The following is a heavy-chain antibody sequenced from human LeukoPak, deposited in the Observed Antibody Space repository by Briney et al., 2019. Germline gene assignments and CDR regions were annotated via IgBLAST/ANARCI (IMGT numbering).Heavy chain of an antibody. J-gene: IGHJ6*02. CDR3: ASSIAVAGAYYYYYGMDV. Sequence: GASVKVSCKASGYTFTSYGISWVRQAPGQGLEWMGWISAYNGNTNYAQKLQGRVTMITDTSTSTAYMELRSLRSDDTAVYYCASSIAVAGAYYYYYGMDVWGQGTTVTVSS. CDR1: GYTFTSYG. CDR2: ISAYNGNT. V-gene: IGHV1-18*01. D-gene: IGHD6-19*01.